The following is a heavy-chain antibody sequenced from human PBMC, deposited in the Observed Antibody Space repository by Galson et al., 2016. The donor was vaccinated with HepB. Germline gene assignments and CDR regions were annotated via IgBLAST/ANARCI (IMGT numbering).Heavy chain of an antibody. Sequence: SLRLSCAASGFTFSKCDLNWVRQAPGKGLEWLSYISGSGVSIYYADSVEGRFTISRDNAKKSLYLQMNSLRAEDTAVYYCARHLSGDDLLTGYYLGQAFDIWGQGTMVHVSS. J-gene: IGHJ3*02. V-gene: IGHV3-48*03. CDR3: ARHLSGDDLLTGYYLGQAFDI. D-gene: IGHD3-9*01. CDR2: ISGSGVSI. CDR1: GFTFSKCD.